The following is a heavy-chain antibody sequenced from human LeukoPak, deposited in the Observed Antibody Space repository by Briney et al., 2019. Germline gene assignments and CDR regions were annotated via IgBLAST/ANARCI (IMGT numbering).Heavy chain of an antibody. CDR2: IKQDGSEK. Sequence: GGSLRLSCAASGFAFSSSWMSWVRQAPGKGLEWVANIKQDGSEKYYVDSVKGRFTFSRDNAKDSLYLQMNSLRAEDTAVYYCARAQLGAFDIWGQGTMVTVSS. CDR1: GFAFSSSW. J-gene: IGHJ3*02. D-gene: IGHD5-18*01. V-gene: IGHV3-7*01. CDR3: ARAQLGAFDI.